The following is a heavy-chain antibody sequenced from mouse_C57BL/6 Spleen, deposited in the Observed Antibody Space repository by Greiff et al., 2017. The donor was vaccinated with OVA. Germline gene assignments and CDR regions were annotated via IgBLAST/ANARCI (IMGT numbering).Heavy chain of an antibody. D-gene: IGHD2-4*01. CDR1: GYAFSSSW. Sequence: LVKPGASVKISCKASGYAFSSSWMNWVKQRPGKGLEWIGRIYPGDGDTNYNGKFKGKATLTADKSSSTAYMQLSSLTSEDSAVYFCAREGIIYYDYEMDYWGQGTSVTVSS. V-gene: IGHV1-82*01. CDR3: AREGIIYYDYEMDY. J-gene: IGHJ4*01. CDR2: IYPGDGDT.